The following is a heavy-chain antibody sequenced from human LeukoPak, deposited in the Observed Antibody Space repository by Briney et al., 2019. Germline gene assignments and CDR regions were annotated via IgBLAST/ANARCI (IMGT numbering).Heavy chain of an antibody. CDR1: GFTFSSYW. V-gene: IGHV3-74*01. CDR2: ISTDGSTT. CDR3: ARAPPNYYGSGSYSTQFDN. J-gene: IGHJ4*02. D-gene: IGHD3-10*01. Sequence: PGGSLRLSCAASGFTFSSYWMHWVRQAPGKGLVWVSRISTDGSTTSYADSVKGRFTISRDNAKKTLYLQMNSLRAEDTAVYHCARAPPNYYGSGSYSTQFDNWGQGTLVTVSS.